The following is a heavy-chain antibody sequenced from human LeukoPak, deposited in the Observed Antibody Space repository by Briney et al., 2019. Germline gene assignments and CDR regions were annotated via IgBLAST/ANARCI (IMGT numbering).Heavy chain of an antibody. J-gene: IGHJ5*02. CDR1: GFSFSSYA. CDR2: TSAGGSST. Sequence: PGGSLRLSCAASGFSFSSYAMHWVRQAPGKGLEWVSTTSAGGSSTYYADSVKGWFTISRDNSKNTFYLQMNSLRAEDTAAYYCAKGGYCSSSSCYYGWFEPWGQGTLVTVSS. V-gene: IGHV3-23*01. D-gene: IGHD2-2*01. CDR3: AKGGYCSSSSCYYGWFEP.